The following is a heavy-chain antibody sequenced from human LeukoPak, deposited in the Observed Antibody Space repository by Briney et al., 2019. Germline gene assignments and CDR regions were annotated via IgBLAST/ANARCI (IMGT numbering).Heavy chain of an antibody. CDR1: GFTVSSNY. CDR3: ARGEGTTSIDY. J-gene: IGHJ4*02. D-gene: IGHD1-26*01. V-gene: IGHV3-53*01. CDR2: VYSGGST. Sequence: GGSLRLSCAASGFTVSSNYMSWVRQAPGKGLEWVSVVYSGGSTYYADSVKGRFTISRDNSKNTLYLQMNSLRAEDTAVYYCARGEGTTSIDYWGQGTLVTVSS.